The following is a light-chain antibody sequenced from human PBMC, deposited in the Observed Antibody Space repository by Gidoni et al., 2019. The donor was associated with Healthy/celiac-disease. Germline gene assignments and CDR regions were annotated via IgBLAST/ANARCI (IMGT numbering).Light chain of an antibody. J-gene: IGKJ1*01. V-gene: IGKV1-39*01. CDR1: QSISSY. CDR2: AAS. CDR3: QQSYSTPQT. Sequence: DIQMTQSPSSLSASVGDRVTITCRASQSISSYLNWYQQKPEKAPKLLIYAASSLQGGVPSRFSGSGSGTDFTLTISSLQPEDFATYYCQQSYSTPQTFGQGTKVEIK.